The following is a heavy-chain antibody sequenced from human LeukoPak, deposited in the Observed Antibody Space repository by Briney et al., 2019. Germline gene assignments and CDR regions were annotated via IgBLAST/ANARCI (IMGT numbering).Heavy chain of an antibody. CDR3: ARDHAARGWYEFDY. D-gene: IGHD6-19*01. Sequence: SETLSLTCTVSGGSISSYYWSWIRQPAGKGLEWIGRIYTSGSTNYNPSLKSRVTMSVDTSKNQFSLKLSSVTAADTAVYYCARDHAARGWYEFDYWGQGTLVTVSS. J-gene: IGHJ4*02. CDR1: GGSISSYY. CDR2: IYTSGST. V-gene: IGHV4-4*07.